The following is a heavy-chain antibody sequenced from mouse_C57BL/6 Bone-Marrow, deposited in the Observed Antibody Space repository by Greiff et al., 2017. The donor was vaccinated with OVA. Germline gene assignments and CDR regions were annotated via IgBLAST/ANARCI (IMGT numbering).Heavy chain of an antibody. CDR1: GYTFTDYY. CDR2: IYPGSGNT. J-gene: IGHJ4*01. CDR3: ARADYYGSSYGAMDY. V-gene: IGHV1-76*01. D-gene: IGHD1-1*01. Sequence: QVQLQQPGAELVRPGASVKLSCKASGYTFTDYYINWVKQRPGQGLEWIARIYPGSGNTYYNEKFKGKATLTAEKSSSTAYMQLSSLTSEDSAVYFCARADYYGSSYGAMDYWGQGTSVTVSS.